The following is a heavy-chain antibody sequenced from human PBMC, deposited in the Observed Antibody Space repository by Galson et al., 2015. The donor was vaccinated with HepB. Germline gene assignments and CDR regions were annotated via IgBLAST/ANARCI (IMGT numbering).Heavy chain of an antibody. Sequence: CAISGDSVSNNSATWYWIRQSPSRGLEWLGWTYYRSKRYYDYTVAVKGRITIRPDTSKNHFSLQLESVTPKDTALYFCAREVAFFDFWGQGTLVTVSS. V-gene: IGHV6-1*01. J-gene: IGHJ4*02. CDR1: GDSVSNNSAT. CDR2: TYYRSKRYY. CDR3: AREVAFFDF. D-gene: IGHD2-15*01.